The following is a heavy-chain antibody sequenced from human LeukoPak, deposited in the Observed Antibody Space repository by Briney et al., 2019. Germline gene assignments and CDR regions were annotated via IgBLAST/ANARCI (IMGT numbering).Heavy chain of an antibody. CDR2: ISSSSSYM. CDR1: GFTFSSYN. Sequence: PGGSLRLSCAASGFTFSSYNMNWVRQAPGKGLEWVSSISSSSSYMYYADSVKGRFTISRDNAKNSLYLQMNSLRAEDTAVYYCARDKIAAAGTDYYYGMDVWGQGTTVTVSS. CDR3: ARDKIAAAGTDYYYGMDV. D-gene: IGHD6-13*01. V-gene: IGHV3-21*01. J-gene: IGHJ6*02.